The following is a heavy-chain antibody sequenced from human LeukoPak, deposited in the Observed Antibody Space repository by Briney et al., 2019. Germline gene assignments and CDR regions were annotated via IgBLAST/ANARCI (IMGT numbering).Heavy chain of an antibody. CDR1: GGSFSGYY. Sequence: PSETLSLTCAVYGGSFSGYYWSWIRQPPGKGLEWIGEINHSGSTNYNPSLKSRVAISVDTSKNQFSLKLSSVTAADTAVYYCARGGSGYSYGHKERHFDYWGQGTLVTVSS. J-gene: IGHJ4*02. V-gene: IGHV4-34*01. CDR2: INHSGST. CDR3: ARGGSGYSYGHKERHFDY. D-gene: IGHD5-18*01.